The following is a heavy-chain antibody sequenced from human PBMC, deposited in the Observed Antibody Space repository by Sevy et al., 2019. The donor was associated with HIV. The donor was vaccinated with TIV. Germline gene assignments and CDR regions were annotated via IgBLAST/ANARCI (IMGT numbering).Heavy chain of an antibody. Sequence: GGSLRLSCAASGFTFSIYTMSWVRQAPGKGLEWVSTFCFGGSTIHYADSVKGRFTISRDNSKNTLYLQMNSLRADDSAVYCGASDGCTLSHDYWGQGTLVTVSS. CDR3: ASDGCTLSHDY. J-gene: IGHJ4*02. CDR2: FCFGGSTI. D-gene: IGHD2-8*01. CDR1: GFTFSIYT. V-gene: IGHV3-23*01.